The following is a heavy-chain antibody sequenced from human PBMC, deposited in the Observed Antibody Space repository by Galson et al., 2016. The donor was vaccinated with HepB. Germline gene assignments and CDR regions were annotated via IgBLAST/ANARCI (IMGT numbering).Heavy chain of an antibody. CDR1: GFIFSTHS. CDR3: ARRKFDWNDVEGPFDL. CDR2: ISDTSRYI. D-gene: IGHD1-1*01. J-gene: IGHJ3*01. Sequence: SLRLSCAASGFIFSTHSMNWVRQAPGKGLEWVSSISDTSRYIYYADSVKGRFTISRDNVKKSVHLQMSKLGVEDTAIYYGARRKFDWNDVEGPFDLWGPGTMVTVSS. V-gene: IGHV3-21*04.